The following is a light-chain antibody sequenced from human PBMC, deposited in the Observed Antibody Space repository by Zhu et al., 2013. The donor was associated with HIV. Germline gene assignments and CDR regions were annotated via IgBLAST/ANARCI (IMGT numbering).Light chain of an antibody. V-gene: IGKV3D-15*01. CDR3: QQYNNWPGT. Sequence: EIVLTQSPGTLSLSPGERATLSCRASQSVSISLAWYQQKPGQAPRLLIYGASRATGIPDRFRGSGSGTDFTLTISSLQPEDLAVYYCQQYNNWPGTFGPGTKVEFK. CDR2: GA. CDR1: QSVSIS. J-gene: IGKJ1*01.